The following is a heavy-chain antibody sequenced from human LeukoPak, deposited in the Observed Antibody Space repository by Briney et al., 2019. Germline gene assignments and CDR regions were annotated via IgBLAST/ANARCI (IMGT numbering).Heavy chain of an antibody. J-gene: IGHJ6*02. CDR2: IWYDGSNK. CDR1: GFTFSSYG. V-gene: IGHV3-33*01. D-gene: IGHD3-10*01. CDR3: ARDARSYGSGSYGSPPGMDV. Sequence: GGSLRLSCAASGFTFSSYGMHWVRQAPGKGLEWVAVIWYDGSNKYYADSVKGRFTISRDNSKNTLYLQMNSLRAEDTAVYYCARDARSYGSGSYGSPPGMDVWGQGTTVTVSS.